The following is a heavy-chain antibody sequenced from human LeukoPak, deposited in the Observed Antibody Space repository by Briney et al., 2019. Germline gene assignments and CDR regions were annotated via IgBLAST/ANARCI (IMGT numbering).Heavy chain of an antibody. D-gene: IGHD3-10*01. J-gene: IGHJ4*02. CDR1: GFTFSSYA. Sequence: GGSLRLSCTGSGFTFSSYAMSWVRQAPGKGLEWVSAIIDSGDWTYYADSVKGRFTMSRDNSKNTAYLQMDSLKTEDTAVYYCTGNYYGSGSYADFDYWGQGTLVTVSS. V-gene: IGHV3-23*01. CDR2: IIDSGDWT. CDR3: TGNYYGSGSYADFDY.